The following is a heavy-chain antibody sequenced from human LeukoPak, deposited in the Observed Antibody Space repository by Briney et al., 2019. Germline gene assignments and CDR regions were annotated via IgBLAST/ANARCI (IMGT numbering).Heavy chain of an antibody. V-gene: IGHV1-69*05. CDR3: ARVPSSSDWFDP. Sequence: SVKVSCKASGGTFSSYAISWVRQAPGQGLEWMGRIIPIFGTANYAQKFQGRVTITTDESTSTAYMELSSLRSEDTAVYCCARVPSSSDWFDPWGQGTLVTVSS. D-gene: IGHD6-13*01. J-gene: IGHJ5*02. CDR2: IIPIFGTA. CDR1: GGTFSSYA.